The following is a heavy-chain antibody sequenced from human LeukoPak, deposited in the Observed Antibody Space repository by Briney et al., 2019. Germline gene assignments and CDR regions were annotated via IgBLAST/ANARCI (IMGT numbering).Heavy chain of an antibody. J-gene: IGHJ4*02. D-gene: IGHD5-18*01. CDR3: ANDLGWIQLNLG. V-gene: IGHV3-23*01. CDR1: GFTFSSYE. CDR2: ITGNGATT. Sequence: GGSLRLSCAASGFTFSSYEMNWVRQAPGKGLEWVSGITGNGATTYYADSVKGRFTISRDNSRNTVYLQMNSLRAEDTAVYYCANDLGWIQLNLGRGQGTLVTVSS.